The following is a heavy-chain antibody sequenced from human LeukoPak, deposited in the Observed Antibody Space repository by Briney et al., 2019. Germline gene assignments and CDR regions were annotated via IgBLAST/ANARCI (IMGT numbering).Heavy chain of an antibody. Sequence: ASVKVSCKASGYTFTNYAIHWVRHAPGQGLEWMGWINTNTGNPTFAQGFTRRFVFSLDTSVSTAYLQISSLEAEDTAVYYCARKGYCSTTTCYNLDYWGQGTLVTVSS. D-gene: IGHD2-2*02. J-gene: IGHJ4*02. CDR1: GYTFTNYA. CDR2: INTNTGNP. V-gene: IGHV7-4-1*02. CDR3: ARKGYCSTTTCYNLDY.